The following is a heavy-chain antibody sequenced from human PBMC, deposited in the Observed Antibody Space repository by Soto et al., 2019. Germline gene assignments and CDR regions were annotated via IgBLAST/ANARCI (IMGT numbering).Heavy chain of an antibody. Sequence: GGSLRLSCSASGFTFSSYAMHWVRQAPGKGLEYVSAISSNGGSTYYADSVKGRFTISRDNSKNTLYLQMNSLRAEDTAVYYCAREHYYYGMDVSGQGTTVTVSS. J-gene: IGHJ6*02. CDR2: ISSNGGST. V-gene: IGHV3-64*04. CDR3: AREHYYYGMDV. CDR1: GFTFSSYA.